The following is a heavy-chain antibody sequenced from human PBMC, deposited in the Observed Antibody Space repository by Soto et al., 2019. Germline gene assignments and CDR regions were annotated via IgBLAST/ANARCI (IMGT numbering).Heavy chain of an antibody. J-gene: IGHJ6*02. CDR1: GFIFRSYA. Sequence: QVQLVESGGGVVQPARSLRLSCAVSGFIFRSYAMHWVRQAPGKGLEWVAVASFDGSDTYSSDSVKGRFTISRDNSKNMLYLQMNSLRAEDTAVYYCARCPSGSAFYYYGMDVWGQGTTVTVSS. D-gene: IGHD6-19*01. CDR3: ARCPSGSAFYYYGMDV. V-gene: IGHV3-30-3*01. CDR2: ASFDGSDT.